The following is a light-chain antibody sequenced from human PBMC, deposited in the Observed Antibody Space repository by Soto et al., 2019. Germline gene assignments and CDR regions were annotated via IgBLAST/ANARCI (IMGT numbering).Light chain of an antibody. CDR3: SSFTDTGTVV. Sequence: QSVLTQPASVSGSPGQSFTIPCTGSSSDVGAYHSVSWYQQHPGKAPKLIIFDVSNRPSGVSNRFSGSKSGNTASLPISGLQAEDEADYYCSSFTDTGTVVFGGGTKVTVL. CDR2: DVS. J-gene: IGLJ3*02. V-gene: IGLV2-14*03. CDR1: SSDVGAYHS.